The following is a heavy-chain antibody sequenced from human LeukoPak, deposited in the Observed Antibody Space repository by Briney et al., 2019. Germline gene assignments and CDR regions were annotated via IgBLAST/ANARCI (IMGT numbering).Heavy chain of an antibody. CDR2: IYTSGGT. D-gene: IGHD6-6*01. J-gene: IGHJ4*02. CDR1: GDSISSYY. CDR3: ARLTRLSTSPDRYYLDY. Sequence: SSETLSLTCTVSGDSISSYYWSWIRQPPGKGLEWIGYIYTSGGTNYIPSLKGRVTISIDTSKNQFSLKLGSVTAADSAVYYCARLTRLSTSPDRYYLDYWGQGTLVTVSS. V-gene: IGHV4-4*09.